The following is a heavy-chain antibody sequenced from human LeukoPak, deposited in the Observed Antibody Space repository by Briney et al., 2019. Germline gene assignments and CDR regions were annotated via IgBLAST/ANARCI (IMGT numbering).Heavy chain of an antibody. CDR1: GFTFTDHY. CDR3: VREGEGPLSKDFDY. Sequence: ASVKVSCKSSGFTFTDHYIHWVRQGPGQGLEWMGYIGPHSTFTSSPQEFQGRVTMTRDTSMTTAYMELTRLTSDDTAVYYCVREGEGPLSKDFDYWGQGTLVTVSS. CDR2: IGPHSTFT. D-gene: IGHD2/OR15-2a*01. J-gene: IGHJ4*02. V-gene: IGHV1-2*02.